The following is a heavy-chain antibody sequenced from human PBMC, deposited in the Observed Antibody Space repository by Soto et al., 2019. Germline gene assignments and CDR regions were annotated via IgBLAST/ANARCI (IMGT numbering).Heavy chain of an antibody. CDR3: ATGNTINMIVVVENNWFDP. D-gene: IGHD3-22*01. Sequence: EGSLRLSCAASGFTFSSYEMNWVRQAPGKGLEWVSYISSSGSTIYYADSVKGRFTISRDNAKNSLYLQMNSLTAEDTAVYYCATGNTINMIVVVENNWFDPWGQGTLVTVSS. CDR1: GFTFSSYE. CDR2: ISSSGSTI. V-gene: IGHV3-48*03. J-gene: IGHJ5*02.